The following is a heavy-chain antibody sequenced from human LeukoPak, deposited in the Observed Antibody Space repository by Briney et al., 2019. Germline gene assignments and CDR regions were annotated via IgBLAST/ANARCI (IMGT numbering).Heavy chain of an antibody. CDR1: GFTFSPYA. Sequence: SGGSLRLSCAASGFTFSPYAMSWVRQAPGKGLEWVSSIGASHTAFYADSVKGRFTISRDDSKNTQYLQMNSLRIEDSAMYYCATGSDFYYASWGQGTLVTVSS. J-gene: IGHJ5*02. CDR3: ATGSDFYYAS. CDR2: IGASHTA. V-gene: IGHV3-23*01. D-gene: IGHD3-3*01.